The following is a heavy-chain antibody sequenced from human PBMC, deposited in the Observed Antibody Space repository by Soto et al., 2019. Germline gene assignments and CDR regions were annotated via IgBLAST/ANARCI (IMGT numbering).Heavy chain of an antibody. V-gene: IGHV3-53*01. Sequence: EVQLVESGGGLIQPGGSLRLSCAASGFTVSSNYMSWVRQAPGKGLEWVSVIYSGGSTYYADSVKGRFTISRDNSKNTVYLQMNSLRAEDAAVYYCARVVAVAGTSDWFDPWGQGTLVTVSS. D-gene: IGHD6-19*01. CDR1: GFTVSSNY. J-gene: IGHJ5*02. CDR3: ARVVAVAGTSDWFDP. CDR2: IYSGGST.